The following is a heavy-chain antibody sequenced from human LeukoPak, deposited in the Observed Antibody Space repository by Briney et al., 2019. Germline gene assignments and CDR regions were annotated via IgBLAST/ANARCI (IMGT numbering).Heavy chain of an antibody. CDR1: GGSISSGGYS. Sequence: SETLSLTCAVSGGSISSGGYSWSWIRQPPGKGLGWIGYIYHSGSTYYNPSLKSRATISVDRSKNQFSLKLSSVTAADTAVYYCARDRYGDHTYFDYWGQGTLVTVSS. CDR2: IYHSGST. D-gene: IGHD4-17*01. CDR3: ARDRYGDHTYFDY. V-gene: IGHV4-30-2*01. J-gene: IGHJ4*02.